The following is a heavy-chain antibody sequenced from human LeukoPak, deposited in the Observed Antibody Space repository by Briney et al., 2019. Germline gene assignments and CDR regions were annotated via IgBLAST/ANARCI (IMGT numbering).Heavy chain of an antibody. D-gene: IGHD5-18*01. CDR1: GFTFSSYA. V-gene: IGHV3-30*04. CDR2: ISYDGSNK. Sequence: GGSLRLSCAASGFTFSSYAMHWVRQAPGKGLEWGAVISYDGSNKYYADSVKGRFTISRDNSKNTLYLQMNSLRAEDTAVYYCARDGGDTAMVPEYFDYWGQGTLVTVSS. CDR3: ARDGGDTAMVPEYFDY. J-gene: IGHJ4*02.